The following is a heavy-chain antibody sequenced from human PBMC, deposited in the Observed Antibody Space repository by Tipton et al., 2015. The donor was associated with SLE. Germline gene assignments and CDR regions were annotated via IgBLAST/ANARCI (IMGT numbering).Heavy chain of an antibody. J-gene: IGHJ3*02. Sequence: TLSLTCAVYGGSFSGYYWSWIRQPPGKGLEWIGYIYYSGSTYYNPSLKSRVTISVDTSKNQFSLKLSSVTAADTAVYYCATYGPADAFDIWGQGTMVTVSS. D-gene: IGHD2-21*01. CDR2: IYYSGST. CDR3: ATYGPADAFDI. CDR1: GGSFSGYY. V-gene: IGHV4-30-4*01.